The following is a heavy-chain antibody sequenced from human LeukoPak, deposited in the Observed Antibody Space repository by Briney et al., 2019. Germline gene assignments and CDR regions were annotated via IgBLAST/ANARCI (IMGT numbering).Heavy chain of an antibody. D-gene: IGHD6-6*01. Sequence: GASVKVSCKASGYTFTSYAMNWVRQAPGRGLEWMGWINTNTGNPTYAQGFTGRFVFSLDTSVSTAYLQISSLKAEDTAVYYCARESPQGGSSSSSPPDLDYWGQGTLVTVSS. CDR1: GYTFTSYA. J-gene: IGHJ4*02. CDR3: ARESPQGGSSSSSPPDLDY. CDR2: INTNTGNP. V-gene: IGHV7-4-1*02.